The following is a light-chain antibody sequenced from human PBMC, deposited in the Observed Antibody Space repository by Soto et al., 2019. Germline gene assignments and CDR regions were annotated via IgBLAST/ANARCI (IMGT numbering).Light chain of an antibody. CDR1: QSVSSN. CDR3: QQYDNWPPEYT. CDR2: DAS. J-gene: IGKJ2*01. V-gene: IGKV3-15*01. Sequence: EIVRTQSPATLSVSPGERATLSCRASQSVSSNLAWYQQKPGQAPRLLIYDASTRATGIPARFSGSGSGTEFTLTISSLQSEDFAVYYCQQYDNWPPEYTFGQGTKLEIK.